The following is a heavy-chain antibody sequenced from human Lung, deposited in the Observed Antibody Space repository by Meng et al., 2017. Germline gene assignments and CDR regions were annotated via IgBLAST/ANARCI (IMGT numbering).Heavy chain of an antibody. Sequence: GAEWKEPVHQMIASCKPSGCTFPDFALRRVRLAPGQGLGWRGHIGPKSGDTRYAQKFQGRVTMTGDTSIGTAYMELTGMRSDDTALYYCARDEDISAAGKLFGDYWGQGTLVTVSS. CDR2: IGPKSGDT. J-gene: IGHJ4*02. V-gene: IGHV1-2*06. CDR1: GCTFPDFA. CDR3: ARDEDISAAGKLFGDY. D-gene: IGHD6-13*01.